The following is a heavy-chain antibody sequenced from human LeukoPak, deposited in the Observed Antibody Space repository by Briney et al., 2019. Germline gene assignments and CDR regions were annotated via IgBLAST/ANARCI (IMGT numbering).Heavy chain of an antibody. V-gene: IGHV1-18*01. CDR1: GYTFTSYG. D-gene: IGHD3-3*01. J-gene: IGHJ5*02. Sequence: ASVTVSCKASGYTFTSYGISWVRQAPGQGLEWMGWISAYNGNTNYAQKLQGRVTMTTDTSTSTAYMELRSLRSDDTAVYYCARFILGYDFWSGYFGDGNWFDPWGQGTLVTVSS. CDR3: ARFILGYDFWSGYFGDGNWFDP. CDR2: ISAYNGNT.